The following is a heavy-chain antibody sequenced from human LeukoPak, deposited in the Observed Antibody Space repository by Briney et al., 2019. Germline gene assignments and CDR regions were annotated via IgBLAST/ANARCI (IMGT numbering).Heavy chain of an antibody. V-gene: IGHV4-59*11. Sequence: SETLSLTCTVGGGSLSGHYWGWIRQPPGKGLELVGHIYYTGTTFYNPSLNSRVTITLDTSRNQLSLRLTSVIAADTAVYYCARFSWGCSTASCYLTNWGQGALVTVSS. J-gene: IGHJ4*02. CDR2: IYYTGTT. CDR1: GGSLSGHY. CDR3: ARFSWGCSTASCYLTN. D-gene: IGHD2-2*01.